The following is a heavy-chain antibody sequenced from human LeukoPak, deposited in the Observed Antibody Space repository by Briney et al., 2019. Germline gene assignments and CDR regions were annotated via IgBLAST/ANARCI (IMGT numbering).Heavy chain of an antibody. D-gene: IGHD3-10*01. CDR2: INPNNGDT. V-gene: IGHV1-2*02. CDR1: GYTFTGYC. Sequence: ASVKVSCKASGYTFTGYCMHWVRQAPGQGLEWMGWINPNNGDTHYAQKFQGTVTMTRDTSISTAYMELSSLRSEDTAVYYCARVGFLDYGSGSYSPLPGNLQNGDVWGKGTTVTISS. J-gene: IGHJ6*04. CDR3: ARVGFLDYGSGSYSPLPGNLQNGDV.